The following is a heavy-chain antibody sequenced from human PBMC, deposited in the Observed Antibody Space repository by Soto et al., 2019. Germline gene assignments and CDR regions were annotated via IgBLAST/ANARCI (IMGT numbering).Heavy chain of an antibody. CDR2: ISAYNGKT. CDR1: GYTFTSYG. D-gene: IGHD2-2*01. Sequence: QVQLVQSGAEVKKPGPSVKVSCKASGYTFTSYGISWVRQAPGQGLEGMGWISAYNGKTNYAQKLQGRVTMTTDTSTSTAYMELRSLRSDDTAVYYCARLYCISTSCYLGMDVWGQGTTVTVSS. J-gene: IGHJ6*02. CDR3: ARLYCISTSCYLGMDV. V-gene: IGHV1-18*01.